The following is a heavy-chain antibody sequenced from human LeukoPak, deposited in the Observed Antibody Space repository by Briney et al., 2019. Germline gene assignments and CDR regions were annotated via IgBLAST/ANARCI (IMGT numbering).Heavy chain of an antibody. CDR3: ARAYYYDSSGYYWVGFDP. D-gene: IGHD3-22*01. CDR2: IYYSGST. Sequence: PSETLSLTCAVYGGSFSGYYWSWIRQPPGKGLEWIGYIYYSGSTNYNPSLKSRVTISVDTSKNQFSLKLSSVTAADTAVYYCARAYYYDSSGYYWVGFDPWGQGTLVTVSS. V-gene: IGHV4-59*01. J-gene: IGHJ5*02. CDR1: GGSFSGYY.